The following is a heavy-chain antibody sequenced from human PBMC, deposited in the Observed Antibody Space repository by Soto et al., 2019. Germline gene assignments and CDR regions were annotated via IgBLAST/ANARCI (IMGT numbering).Heavy chain of an antibody. CDR2: IYYSGST. D-gene: IGHD6-13*01. J-gene: IGHJ6*02. Sequence: QLQLQESGPGLVKPSETLSLTCTVSGGSISSSSYYWGWIRQPPGKGLEWIGSIYYSGSTYYNPSLKSRVTISVDTSKNQFSLKLSSVTAADTAVYYCATVATGIAAAGPYGNVAKKTYYYYGMDVWGQGTTVTVSS. CDR3: ATVATGIAAAGPYGNVAKKTYYYYGMDV. V-gene: IGHV4-39*01. CDR1: GGSISSSSYY.